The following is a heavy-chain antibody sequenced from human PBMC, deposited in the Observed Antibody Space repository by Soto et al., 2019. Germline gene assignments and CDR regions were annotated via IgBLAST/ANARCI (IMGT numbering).Heavy chain of an antibody. Sequence: LSETLSLTCTVSGGSISSSSYYWGWIRQPPGKGLEWIGSIYYSGSTYYNPSLKSRVTISVDTSKNQFSLKLSSVTAADTAVFYCARLFSPFSSGSPPPEYYYYYYHMDVWGKGTTVTVSS. CDR2: IYYSGST. J-gene: IGHJ6*03. V-gene: IGHV4-39*01. CDR3: ARLFSPFSSGSPPPEYYYYYYHMDV. D-gene: IGHD6-19*01. CDR1: GGSISSSSYY.